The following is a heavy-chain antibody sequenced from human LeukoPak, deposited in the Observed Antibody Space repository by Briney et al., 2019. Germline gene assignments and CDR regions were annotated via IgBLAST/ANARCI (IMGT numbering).Heavy chain of an antibody. V-gene: IGHV3-48*03. D-gene: IGHD5-18*01. CDR3: ARFPRGYSYGSADY. J-gene: IGHJ4*02. CDR1: GFTFSSYE. Sequence: GGSLRLSCAASGFTFSSYEMNWVRQAPGKGLEWVSYISSGSTIYYADSVKGRFTISRDNAKNSLYLQMNSLRAEDTAVYYCARFPRGYSYGSADYWGQGTLVAVSS. CDR2: ISSGSTI.